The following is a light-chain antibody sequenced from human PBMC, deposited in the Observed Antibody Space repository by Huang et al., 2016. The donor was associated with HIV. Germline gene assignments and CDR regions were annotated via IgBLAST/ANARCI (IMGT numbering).Light chain of an antibody. CDR1: QSIGTW. Sequence: DIQMTQSSATLSASVGDRVTITCRASQSIGTWLAWYQQTPGKAPNLLIYEASTLESGVPSRFTGGGSGTEFTLTSNSLQPDDFATYYCQHYNSFPWTFGQGTKVEV. V-gene: IGKV1-5*03. CDR3: QHYNSFPWT. J-gene: IGKJ1*01. CDR2: EAS.